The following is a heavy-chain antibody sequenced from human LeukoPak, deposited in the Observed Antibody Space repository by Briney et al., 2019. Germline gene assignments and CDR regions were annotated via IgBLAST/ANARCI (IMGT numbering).Heavy chain of an antibody. V-gene: IGHV4-61*05. D-gene: IGHD1-20*01. CDR2: IYYSGST. Sequence: PSETLSLTCTVSGGSISSSSYYWGWIRQPPGKGLEWIGYIYYSGSTNYNPSLKSRVTISVDTSKNQFSLKLSSVTAADTAVYYCARLITGTVHYYGMDVWGQGTTVTVSS. CDR1: GGSISSSSYY. J-gene: IGHJ6*02. CDR3: ARLITGTVHYYGMDV.